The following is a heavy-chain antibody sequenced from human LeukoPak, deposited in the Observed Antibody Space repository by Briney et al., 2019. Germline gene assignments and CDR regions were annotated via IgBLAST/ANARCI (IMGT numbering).Heavy chain of an antibody. CDR3: ARGFPDSSSLDY. CDR2: INPNSGGT. Sequence: ASVKVSCKASGYTFTGYYMHWVRQAPGQGLEWMGWINPNSGGTNYAQKFQGRVTMTRDTSISTAYMELSRLRSDDTAVSYCARGFPDSSSLDYWGQGTLVTVSS. CDR1: GYTFTGYY. V-gene: IGHV1-2*02. D-gene: IGHD6-6*01. J-gene: IGHJ4*02.